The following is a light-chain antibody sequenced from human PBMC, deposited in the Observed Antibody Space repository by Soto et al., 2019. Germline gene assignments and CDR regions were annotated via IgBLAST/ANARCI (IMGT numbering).Light chain of an antibody. CDR1: QSVSSRS. V-gene: IGKV3-20*01. CDR2: AAS. J-gene: IGKJ2*01. CDR3: QHYGDSPLYT. Sequence: ESGLTQSPGTLSLSPGERATLSCRASQSVSSRSLAWYQHKPGQAPRLLIYAASIRATGIPDRFSGSGSGTDFTLTISRLEPEDFAVYYCQHYGDSPLYTFGQGTQLEIK.